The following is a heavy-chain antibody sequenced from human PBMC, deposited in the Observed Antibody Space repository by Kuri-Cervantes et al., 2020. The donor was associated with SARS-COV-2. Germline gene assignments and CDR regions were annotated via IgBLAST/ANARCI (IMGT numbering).Heavy chain of an antibody. D-gene: IGHD2-2*01. CDR1: GGSISSYY. Sequence: SETLSLTCTVSGGSISSYYWSWIRQPPGKGLGWIGYIYYSGSTNYNPSLKSRVTISVDTSKNQFSLKLSSVTAADTAVYYCARTHYATLLDIWGQGTMVTVSS. V-gene: IGHV4-59*01. CDR2: IYYSGST. CDR3: ARTHYATLLDI. J-gene: IGHJ3*02.